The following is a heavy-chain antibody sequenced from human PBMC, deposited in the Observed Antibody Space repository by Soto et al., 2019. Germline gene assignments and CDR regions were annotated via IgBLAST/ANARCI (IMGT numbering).Heavy chain of an antibody. D-gene: IGHD5-18*01. Sequence: QVQLVQSGTEVKKPGASVKVSCKASGGTFSRSGFHRVRQAPGQGLEWMGMIVPSVDTTNYAQKFQARVTISADQFTSTVYMELRSLRSEDTAVYYCARCPQPPDTADPYAVDVWGQGTRVIVSS. J-gene: IGHJ6*02. V-gene: IGHV1-69*18. CDR1: GGTFSRSG. CDR3: ARCPQPPDTADPYAVDV. CDR2: IVPSVDTT.